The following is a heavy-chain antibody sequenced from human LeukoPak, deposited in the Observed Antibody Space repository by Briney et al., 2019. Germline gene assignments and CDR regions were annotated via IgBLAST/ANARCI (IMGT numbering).Heavy chain of an antibody. Sequence: GGSLRLFCAASGFTFSSYWMSWVRQAPGKGLEWVANIKGDGSAKYYVDSVKGRFTITRDNAKSSLFLQMNSLRAEDTAVYYCARLVLSRSWFDDFWGQGTLVTVSS. J-gene: IGHJ4*02. CDR2: IKGDGSAK. CDR1: GFTFSSYW. V-gene: IGHV3-7*01. D-gene: IGHD6-13*01. CDR3: ARLVLSRSWFDDF.